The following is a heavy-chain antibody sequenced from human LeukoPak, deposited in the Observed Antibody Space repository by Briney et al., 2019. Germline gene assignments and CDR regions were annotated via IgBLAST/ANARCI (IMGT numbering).Heavy chain of an antibody. CDR1: GFTFDDYA. Sequence: PGGSLRLSCAASGFTFDDYAMHWVRQAPGKGLEWVSGISWNSGSIGYADSVKGRSTISRDNAKNSLYLQMNSLRAEDTALYYCAKDIVSVDSYGLGPDAFDIWGQGTMVTVSS. CDR3: AKDIVSVDSYGLGPDAFDI. CDR2: ISWNSGSI. V-gene: IGHV3-9*01. D-gene: IGHD5-18*01. J-gene: IGHJ3*02.